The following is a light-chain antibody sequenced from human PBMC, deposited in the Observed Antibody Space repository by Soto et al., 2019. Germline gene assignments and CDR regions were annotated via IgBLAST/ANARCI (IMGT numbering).Light chain of an antibody. Sequence: QSVLTQPPSASGTPGQSVTVSCSGSGSNIGGNTVNWYQQVPGAAPKLLIYHNDRRPSGVPDRFSGFKAGTSASLGISGLQSADEADYYCAVWDDSLNGPVLGGGTKVTVL. V-gene: IGLV1-44*01. CDR2: HND. CDR1: GSNIGGNT. CDR3: AVWDDSLNGPV. J-gene: IGLJ3*02.